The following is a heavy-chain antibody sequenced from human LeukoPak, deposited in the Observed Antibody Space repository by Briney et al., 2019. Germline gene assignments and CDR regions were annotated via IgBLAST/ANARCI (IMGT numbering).Heavy chain of an antibody. CDR1: GLPLSIHT. CDR2: ISYDENNK. CDR3: AKDQQQLAYLFDY. J-gene: IGHJ4*02. Sequence: GGSLELSLPAPGLPLSIHTVNWVRQPPAKGLGGVEVISYDENNKYYADSVKGRFTISRDNSKNTLYLQMNSLRPDDTAVYYCAKDQQQLAYLFDYWGQGTLVTVFS. D-gene: IGHD6-13*01. V-gene: IGHV3-30*18.